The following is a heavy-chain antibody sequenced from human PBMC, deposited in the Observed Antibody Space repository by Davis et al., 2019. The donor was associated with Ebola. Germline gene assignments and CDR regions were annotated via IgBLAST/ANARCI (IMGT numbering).Heavy chain of an antibody. CDR3: ARDYDL. Sequence: PSETLSLTCTVSGGSISSYYWSWIRQPPGKGLEWIGYIYYSGSTYYNPSLKSRVTMSVDNSKNQFSLKLSSVTAADTAVYYCARDYDLWSQGTLVTVSS. D-gene: IGHD3-3*01. J-gene: IGHJ4*02. V-gene: IGHV4-59*12. CDR2: IYYSGST. CDR1: GGSISSYY.